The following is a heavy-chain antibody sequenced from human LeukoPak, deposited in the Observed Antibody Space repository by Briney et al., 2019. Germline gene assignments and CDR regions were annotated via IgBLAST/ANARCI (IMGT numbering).Heavy chain of an antibody. Sequence: GGSLRLSCAASGFTFSSYAMSWVRQAPGKGLEWVSAISGSGGSTYYADSVKGRFTISRDNSKNTLYLQMNSLRAKDTAVYYCAKDRTKTNSGSFLAWGQGTLVTVSS. V-gene: IGHV3-23*01. J-gene: IGHJ5*02. D-gene: IGHD1-26*01. CDR2: ISGSGGST. CDR3: AKDRTKTNSGSFLA. CDR1: GFTFSSYA.